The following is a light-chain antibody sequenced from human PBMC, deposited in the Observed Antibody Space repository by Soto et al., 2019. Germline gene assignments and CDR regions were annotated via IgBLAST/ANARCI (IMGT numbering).Light chain of an antibody. Sequence: EIVLTQSPATLSLSPGERATLSCRASQSVSSYLAWYQQKPGQAPRLLIYDAFNRATAIPARFNGSGSGTDFTLTISSLEPEDFAVYYCQQRSNWPPITFGQGTRLEIK. CDR3: QQRSNWPPIT. CDR2: DAF. J-gene: IGKJ5*01. CDR1: QSVSSY. V-gene: IGKV3-11*01.